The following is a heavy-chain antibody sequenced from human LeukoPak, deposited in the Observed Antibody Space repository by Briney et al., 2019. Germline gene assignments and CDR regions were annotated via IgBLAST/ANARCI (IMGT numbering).Heavy chain of an antibody. CDR3: ARAVVQLERRGYYYYMDV. CDR1: GYTFTSYG. J-gene: IGHJ6*03. Sequence: GASVKVSCKASGYTFTSYGISWVRQAPGQGLEWMGWISAYNGNTNYAQKLQGRVTMTTDTSTSTAYMELRSLRSDDTAVYCCARAVVQLERRGYYYYMDVWGKGTTVTVSS. D-gene: IGHD1-1*01. CDR2: ISAYNGNT. V-gene: IGHV1-18*01.